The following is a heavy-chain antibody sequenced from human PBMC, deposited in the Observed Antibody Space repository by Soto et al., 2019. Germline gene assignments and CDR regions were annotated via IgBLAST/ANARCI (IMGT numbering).Heavy chain of an antibody. V-gene: IGHV3-30-3*01. CDR2: ISYDGSNK. CDR1: GFTFSSYA. D-gene: IGHD6-6*01. J-gene: IGHJ6*02. CDR3: ARGTHIAARPKPYGMDV. Sequence: PGGSLRLSCAASGFTFSSYAMHWVRQSPGKGLEWVAVISYDGSNKYYADSVKGRFTISRDNSKNTLYLQMNSLRAEDTAVYYCARGTHIAARPKPYGMDVWGQGTTVTVSS.